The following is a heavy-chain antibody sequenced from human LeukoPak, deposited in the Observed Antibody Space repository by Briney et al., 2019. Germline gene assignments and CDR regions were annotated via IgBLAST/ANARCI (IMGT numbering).Heavy chain of an antibody. V-gene: IGHV4-34*01. Sequence: PSETLSLTCAVYGGSFSGYYWSWIRQPPGKGLEGIGEINHSGSTNYNPSLKSRVTISVDTSKNQFSLKLSSVTAADTAVYYCARDQPQRGEDYWGQGTLVTVSS. CDR3: ARDQPQRGEDY. CDR2: INHSGST. CDR1: GGSFSGYY. D-gene: IGHD3-16*01. J-gene: IGHJ4*02.